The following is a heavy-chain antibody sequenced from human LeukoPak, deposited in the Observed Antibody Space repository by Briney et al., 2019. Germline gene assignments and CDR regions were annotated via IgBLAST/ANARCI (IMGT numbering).Heavy chain of an antibody. CDR2: ISYDGSNK. Sequence: GGSLRLSCAASGFTFSSYAMHWVRQAPGKGLEWVAVISYDGSNKYYADSVKGRFTISRDNSRNTLYLQMNSLRAEDTAVYYCARDSYSYYYGSGSYSGRFDPWGQGTLVTVSS. J-gene: IGHJ5*02. D-gene: IGHD3-10*01. CDR1: GFTFSSYA. CDR3: ARDSYSYYYGSGSYSGRFDP. V-gene: IGHV3-30*04.